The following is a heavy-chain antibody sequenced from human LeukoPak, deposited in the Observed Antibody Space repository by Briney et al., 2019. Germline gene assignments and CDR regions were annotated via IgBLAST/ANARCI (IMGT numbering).Heavy chain of an antibody. J-gene: IGHJ4*02. D-gene: IGHD1-1*01. CDR3: AKAPTSLLERRGLDY. Sequence: GGSPRLSCAASGFTFSSYGMHWVRQAPGKGLEWVAFIRYDGSNKYYADSVKGRFTISRDNSKNTLYLQMNSLRAEDTAVYYCAKAPTSLLERRGLDYWGQGTLVTVSS. CDR1: GFTFSSYG. CDR2: IRYDGSNK. V-gene: IGHV3-30*02.